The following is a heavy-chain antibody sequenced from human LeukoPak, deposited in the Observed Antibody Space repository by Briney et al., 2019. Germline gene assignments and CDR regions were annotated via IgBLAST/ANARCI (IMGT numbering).Heavy chain of an antibody. V-gene: IGHV5-51*01. CDR2: IYPGDSDT. Sequence: GESLKISCKGSGYSFTSYWIGWVRQMPGKGLEWMGIIYPGDSDTRYSPSFQGQVTISADKSISTAYLQWSSLKASDTAMYYCARRGYYYDSSGYYHDAFGIWGQGTMVTVSS. D-gene: IGHD3-22*01. J-gene: IGHJ3*02. CDR1: GYSFTSYW. CDR3: ARRGYYYDSSGYYHDAFGI.